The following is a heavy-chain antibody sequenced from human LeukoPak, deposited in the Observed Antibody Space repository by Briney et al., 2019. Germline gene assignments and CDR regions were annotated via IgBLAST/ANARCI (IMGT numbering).Heavy chain of an antibody. CDR1: GGSVNSVSHY. CDR2: VFYGGNT. Sequence: SETLSLTCNVSGGSVNSVSHYWSWIRQPPGKGREWIGYVFYGGNTNYNPSLKSRVTISVDTSKNHFSLQLRSVTAADTAVYYCARAPTTGTTSYFDYWGQGTLVTVS. J-gene: IGHJ4*02. CDR3: ARAPTTGTTSYFDY. D-gene: IGHD1-1*01. V-gene: IGHV4-61*03.